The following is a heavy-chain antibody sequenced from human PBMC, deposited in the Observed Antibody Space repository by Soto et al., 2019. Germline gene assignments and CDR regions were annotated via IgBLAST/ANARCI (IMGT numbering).Heavy chain of an antibody. J-gene: IGHJ3*02. D-gene: IGHD2-2*01. CDR2: INPNSGGT. CDR3: ARAYGIVVVPAARGHDAFDI. CDR1: GYTFTGYY. V-gene: IGHV1-2*04. Sequence: ASVKVSCKASGYTFTGYYMQWVRQAPGQGLEWMGWINPNSGGTNYAQKFQGWVTMTRDTSISTAYMELSRLRSDDTAVYYCARAYGIVVVPAARGHDAFDIWGQGTMVTVSS.